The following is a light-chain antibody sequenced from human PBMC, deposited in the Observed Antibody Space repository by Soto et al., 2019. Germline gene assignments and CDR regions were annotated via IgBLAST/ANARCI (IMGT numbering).Light chain of an antibody. CDR3: QQYGTSPRLA. CDR2: GAS. CDR1: QRISNNY. V-gene: IGKV3-20*01. J-gene: IGKJ4*01. Sequence: EISLTQSPGTLSLSPGERATLSCRASQRISNNYLAWYQQKPGQAPRLLIFGASTRAAGIPDRFRGSGSGTDFTLTVTRLEPEDFAVYYCQQYGTSPRLAFGGGTKV.